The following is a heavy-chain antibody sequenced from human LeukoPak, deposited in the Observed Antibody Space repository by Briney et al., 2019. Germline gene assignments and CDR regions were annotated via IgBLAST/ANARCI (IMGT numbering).Heavy chain of an antibody. CDR3: ARGVTALRRFDY. Sequence: PSETLSLTCAVSGFSISSGYYWVWIRQPPGKGLEWIGTIYHSGATFHNPSLKSRVTKSVDTSMNQFSLKLNYVTATDTAVYFCARGVTALRRFDYWGQGTLVTVSS. CDR2: IYHSGAT. CDR1: GFSISSGYY. J-gene: IGHJ4*02. D-gene: IGHD2-21*02. V-gene: IGHV4-38-2*01.